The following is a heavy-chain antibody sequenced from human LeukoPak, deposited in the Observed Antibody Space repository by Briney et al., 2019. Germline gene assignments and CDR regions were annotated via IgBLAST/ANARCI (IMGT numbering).Heavy chain of an antibody. Sequence: ASVKVSCKASGYTFTSYGISWVRQAPGQGLEWMGWISAYSGNTNYAQKLQGRVTMTTDTSTSTAYMELRSLRSDDTAVYYCAREGRYDILTGYYNPKGFDPWGQGTLVTVSS. CDR1: GYTFTSYG. CDR3: AREGRYDILTGYYNPKGFDP. CDR2: ISAYSGNT. J-gene: IGHJ5*02. D-gene: IGHD3-9*01. V-gene: IGHV1-18*01.